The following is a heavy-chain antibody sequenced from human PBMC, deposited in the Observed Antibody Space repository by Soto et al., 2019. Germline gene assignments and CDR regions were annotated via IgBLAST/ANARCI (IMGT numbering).Heavy chain of an antibody. CDR2: ISGSGGST. Sequence: GGSLRLSCAASGFTFSSYAMSWVRQAPGKGLEWVSAISGSGGSTYYADSVKGRFTISRDNSKNTLYLQMNSLRAEDTAVYYCAKDYGESRGYYDSSGPFDYWGQGTLVTVSS. J-gene: IGHJ4*02. CDR3: AKDYGESRGYYDSSGPFDY. CDR1: GFTFSSYA. V-gene: IGHV3-23*01. D-gene: IGHD3-22*01.